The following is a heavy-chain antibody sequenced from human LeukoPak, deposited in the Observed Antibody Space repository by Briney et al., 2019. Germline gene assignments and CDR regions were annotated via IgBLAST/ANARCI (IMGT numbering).Heavy chain of an antibody. CDR2: INPDGGGK. CDR1: GFNFRNYW. CDR3: ARDGGRNFDY. Sequence: PGGSLRLSCAASGFNFRNYWMGWVRQAPGKGLEWVANINPDGGGKFYVDSVEGRFTISRDNAKNSLYLQMNSLRAEDTAMYYCARDGGRNFDYWGQGTLGTVSS. J-gene: IGHJ4*02. V-gene: IGHV3-7*01.